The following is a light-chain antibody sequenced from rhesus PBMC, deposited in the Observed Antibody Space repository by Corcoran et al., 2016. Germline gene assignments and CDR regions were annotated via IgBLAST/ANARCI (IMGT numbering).Light chain of an antibody. CDR2: RAS. J-gene: IGKJ4*01. CDR1: QGISHW. V-gene: IGKV1-69*01. Sequence: DIQMTQSPSSLSASVGDRVTITCRASQGISHWLAWYQHKPGKTPKLLIYRASNLEIGVPSRFSGSGSGTEFTLTISNLQPEDIATYYCQQHDNSTFDGGTKVEL. CDR3: QQHDNST.